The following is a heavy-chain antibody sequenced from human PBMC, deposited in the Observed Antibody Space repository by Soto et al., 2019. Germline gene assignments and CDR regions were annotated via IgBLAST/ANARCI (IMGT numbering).Heavy chain of an antibody. CDR3: AKIAGTPSGWFDP. J-gene: IGHJ5*02. CDR1: GFTVSSYG. CDR2: ISYDGSNK. D-gene: IGHD1-1*01. Sequence: PGGSLRLSCAASGFTVSSYGMHWVRQAPGKGLEWVAVISYDGSNKYYADSVKGRFTISRDNSKNTLYLQMNSLRAEDTAVYYCAKIAGTPSGWFDPWGQGTLVTVSS. V-gene: IGHV3-30*18.